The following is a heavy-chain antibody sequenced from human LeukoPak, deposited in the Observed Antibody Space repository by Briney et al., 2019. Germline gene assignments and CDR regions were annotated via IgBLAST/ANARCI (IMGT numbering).Heavy chain of an antibody. V-gene: IGHV3-64*04. D-gene: IGHD5-12*01. CDR3: AKDGAWLRFDD. CDR1: GFTFSSYA. J-gene: IGHJ4*02. Sequence: GGSLRLSCAASGFTFSSYAMHWVRQAPGKGLEYVSAIRSNGGSTYYTDSVKGRFTISRDDSKNTLYLQMKNLRAEDTAVYYCAKDGAWLRFDDWGQGILVTVSS. CDR2: IRSNGGST.